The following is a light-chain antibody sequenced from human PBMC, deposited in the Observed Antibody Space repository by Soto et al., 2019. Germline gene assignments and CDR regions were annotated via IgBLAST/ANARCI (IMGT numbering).Light chain of an antibody. Sequence: QSALTQPPSASGSPGQSVAISCTGTSSDVGGYNYVSWYQQHPGKAPKLMIYEVNKRPSGVPDRFSGSKSGNTASLTVSGLQAEDEADYYCSSFTDTSTLYVFGTGTKLTVL. CDR3: SSFTDTSTLYV. CDR1: SSDVGGYNY. V-gene: IGLV2-8*01. J-gene: IGLJ1*01. CDR2: EVN.